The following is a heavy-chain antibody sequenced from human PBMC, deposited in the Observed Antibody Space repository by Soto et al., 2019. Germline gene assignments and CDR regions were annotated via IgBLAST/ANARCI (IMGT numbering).Heavy chain of an antibody. CDR3: VRGVLS. V-gene: IGHV4-31*03. J-gene: IGHJ5*02. CDR2: IHQSVST. Sequence: QVQLQESGPGLVKSSQTLSLTCNVSGGSISSGGYYWTWIRQHPGKGLVWIGNIHQSVSTFYNPSLKSRVSISVDTSKNQFTLKLSSVTAAYTAVYFCVRGVLSWGQGTLVTVSS. CDR1: GGSISSGGYY. D-gene: IGHD3-10*01.